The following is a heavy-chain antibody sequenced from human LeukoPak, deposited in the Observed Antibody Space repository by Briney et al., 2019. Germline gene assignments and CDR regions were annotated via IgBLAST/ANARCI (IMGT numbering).Heavy chain of an antibody. CDR3: ATITLTPETRPDY. V-gene: IGHV1-46*01. J-gene: IGHJ4*02. Sequence: ASVKVSCKASGYTFTSYYMHWVRQAPGQGLEWMGIINPSGGSTSYAQKFQGRVTMTRDTSTSTVYMELSSLRSEDTAVYYCATITLTPETRPDYWGQGTLVTVS. CDR1: GYTFTSYY. D-gene: IGHD1-14*01. CDR2: INPSGGST.